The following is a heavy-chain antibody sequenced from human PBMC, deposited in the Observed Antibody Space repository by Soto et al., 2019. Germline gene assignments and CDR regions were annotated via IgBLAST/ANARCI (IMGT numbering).Heavy chain of an antibody. V-gene: IGHV4-30-4*01. J-gene: IGHJ4*02. CDR2: IHNSVST. Sequence: SETLSLTCTVSGGSISSGDYYWSWIRQPPGKGLEWIAYIHNSVSTHYNPSLKSRVTISVDTSKNQFSLKLSSVTAADTAVYYCARSRYSGSYFFDYWGQGILVTVS. CDR3: ARSRYSGSYFFDY. D-gene: IGHD1-26*01. CDR1: GGSISSGDYY.